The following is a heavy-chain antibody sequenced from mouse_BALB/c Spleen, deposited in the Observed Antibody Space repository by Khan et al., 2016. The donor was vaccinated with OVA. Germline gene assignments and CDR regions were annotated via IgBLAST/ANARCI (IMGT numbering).Heavy chain of an antibody. Sequence: VQLKESGPGLVKPSQSLSLTCTVTGYSITSGYAWNWIRQFPGNKLEWMGYISYSGSTSYNPSLRSRISITRDTSKNQFFLQLNSVTIEDTATYYCARKNYYGYAMDCWGQGTSGTVSS. CDR1: GYSITSGYA. CDR3: ARKNYYGYAMDC. J-gene: IGHJ4*01. D-gene: IGHD1-1*01. V-gene: IGHV3-2*02. CDR2: ISYSGST.